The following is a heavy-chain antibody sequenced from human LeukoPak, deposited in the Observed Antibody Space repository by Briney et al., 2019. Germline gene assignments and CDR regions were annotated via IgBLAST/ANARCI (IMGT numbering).Heavy chain of an antibody. CDR3: ARGHRFGELLYPALDY. CDR2: IYYSGST. V-gene: IGHV4-61*05. CDR1: GGSISSSSYY. D-gene: IGHD3-10*01. J-gene: IGHJ4*02. Sequence: PSETLSLTCTVSGGSISSSSYYWGWIRQPQGKGLEWIGYIYYSGSTNYNPSLKSRVTISVDTSKNQFSLKLSSVTAADTAVYYCARGHRFGELLYPALDYWGQGTLVTVSS.